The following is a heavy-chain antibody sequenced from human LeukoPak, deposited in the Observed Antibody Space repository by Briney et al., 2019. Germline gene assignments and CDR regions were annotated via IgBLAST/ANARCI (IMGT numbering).Heavy chain of an antibody. Sequence: SETLSLTCTVSGGSISSSSYYWGWIRQPPGKGLEWIGSIYYSGSTYYNPSLKSRVTISVDTSKNQFSLKLSSVTAADTAVYYCARNRITIFGVVPYNWFDPWGQGTLVTVSS. J-gene: IGHJ5*02. CDR3: ARNRITIFGVVPYNWFDP. CDR1: GGSISSSSYY. V-gene: IGHV4-39*01. D-gene: IGHD3-3*01. CDR2: IYYSGST.